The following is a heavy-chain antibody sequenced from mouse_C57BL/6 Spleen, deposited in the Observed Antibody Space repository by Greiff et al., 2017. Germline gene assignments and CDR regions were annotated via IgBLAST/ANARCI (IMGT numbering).Heavy chain of an antibody. V-gene: IGHV1-61*01. D-gene: IGHD2-3*01. J-gene: IGHJ4*01. CDR3: ARMRGYDYAMDY. Sequence: QVQLQQPGAELVRPGSSVKLSCKASGYTFTSYWMDWVKQRPGQGLEWIGNIYPSDSETHYNQKFKDKATLTVDKSSSTAYMQLSSLTSEDSAVYYCARMRGYDYAMDYWGQGTSVTVSS. CDR2: IYPSDSET. CDR1: GYTFTSYW.